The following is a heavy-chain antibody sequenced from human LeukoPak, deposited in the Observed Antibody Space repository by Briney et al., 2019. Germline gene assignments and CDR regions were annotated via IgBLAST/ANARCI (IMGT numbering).Heavy chain of an antibody. D-gene: IGHD5-24*01. V-gene: IGHV3-48*03. Sequence: GGSLRLSCAASGFTFSSYEMNWVRQAPGKGLEWVSYISSSGSTIYYADSVEGRFTISRDNAKNSLYLQMNSLRAEDTAVYYCARDGYNKGTIFDYWGQGTLVTVSS. CDR3: ARDGYNKGTIFDY. CDR2: ISSSGSTI. CDR1: GFTFSSYE. J-gene: IGHJ4*02.